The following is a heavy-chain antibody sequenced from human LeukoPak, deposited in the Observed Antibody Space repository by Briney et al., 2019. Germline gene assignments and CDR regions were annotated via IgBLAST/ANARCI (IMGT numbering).Heavy chain of an antibody. J-gene: IGHJ3*02. CDR1: GYTFTNDF. Sequence: SVKVSCKSSGYTFTNDFINWVRQAPGQGLEWMGTIIPIVTITNYAQKFQDRVTITADKSTSTAYMELSSLRSEDTAIYYCASGYYDNSGAGRAIGGFDIWGQGTMVTVSS. D-gene: IGHD3-22*01. CDR3: ASGYYDNSGAGRAIGGFDI. CDR2: IIPIVTIT. V-gene: IGHV1-69*02.